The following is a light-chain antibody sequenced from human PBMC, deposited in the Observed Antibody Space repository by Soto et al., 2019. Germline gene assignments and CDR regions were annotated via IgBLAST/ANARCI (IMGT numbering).Light chain of an antibody. CDR1: QSVSSN. J-gene: IGKJ2*01. Sequence: EIVMTQSPATLSVSPGERTTLSCRASQSVSSNLAWYQQKPGQAPRLLIYGASTRATGIPARFSGSGSGTEFTLTISSPQSEDFAGYYCQQYNNWPPMYSFGQGTKLESK. CDR3: QQYNNWPPMYS. CDR2: GAS. V-gene: IGKV3-15*01.